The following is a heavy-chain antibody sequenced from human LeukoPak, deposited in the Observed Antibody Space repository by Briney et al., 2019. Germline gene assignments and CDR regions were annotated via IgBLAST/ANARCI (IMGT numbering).Heavy chain of an antibody. CDR1: GGSISSSSYY. V-gene: IGHV4-39*01. CDR3: ASNSPNYYFDY. J-gene: IGHJ4*02. Sequence: PSETLSLTCTVSGGSISSSSYYWGWIRQPPGKGLEWIGSIYYSGSTYYNPSLKSRVTISVDTSKNQFSLKLSSVTAADTAVYYCASNSPNYYFDYWGQGTLVTVSS. CDR2: IYYSGST. D-gene: IGHD4/OR15-4a*01.